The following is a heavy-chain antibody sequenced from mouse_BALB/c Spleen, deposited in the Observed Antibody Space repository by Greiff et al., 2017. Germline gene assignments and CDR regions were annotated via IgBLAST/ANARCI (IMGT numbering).Heavy chain of an antibody. J-gene: IGHJ1*01. D-gene: IGHD1-1*01. CDR3: ARFPAKFITTVVDWYFDV. CDR1: GYTFTDYA. CDR2: ISTYYGNT. V-gene: IGHV1-67*01. Sequence: QVQLQQSGPELVRPGVSVKISCKGSGYTFTDYAMHWVKQSHAKSLEWIGVISTYYGNTNYNQKFKGKATMTVDKSSSTAYMELARLTSEDSAIYYCARFPAKFITTVVDWYFDVWGAGTTVTVSS.